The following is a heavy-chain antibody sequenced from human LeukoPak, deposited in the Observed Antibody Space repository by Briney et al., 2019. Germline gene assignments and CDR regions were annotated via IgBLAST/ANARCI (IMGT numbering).Heavy chain of an antibody. D-gene: IGHD2-8*02. J-gene: IGHJ6*03. CDR1: GGSFSGYY. CDR3: ARQRELVVYYYMDV. Sequence: SETLSLTCAVYGGSFSGYYWSWIRQPPGKGLEWIGEINHSGSTNYNPSLKSRVTISIDTSKNQFSLKLSSVTAADTAVYYCARQRELVVYYYMDVWGKGTTVTISS. CDR2: INHSGST. V-gene: IGHV4-34*01.